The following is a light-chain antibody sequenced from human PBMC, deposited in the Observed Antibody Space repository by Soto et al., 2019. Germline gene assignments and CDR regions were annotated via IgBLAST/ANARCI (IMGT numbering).Light chain of an antibody. CDR1: QSVISS. CDR3: QQHGASPTWT. J-gene: IGKJ1*01. CDR2: GAS. Sequence: EIVVTQSPALLSVSPGERVTLSCRASQSVISSIAWYQQKLGQAPRLLIYGASSRATGIPDRFSGSGSGTDFTLTIRRLEPEDFAVYYCQQHGASPTWTFGQGTTGDIK. V-gene: IGKV3-20*01.